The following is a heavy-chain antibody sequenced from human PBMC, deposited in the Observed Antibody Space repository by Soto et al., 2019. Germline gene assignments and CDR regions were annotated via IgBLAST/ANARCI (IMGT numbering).Heavy chain of an antibody. J-gene: IGHJ4*02. Sequence: SETLSLTCTVSGGSISSSSYYWGWIRQPPGKGLEWIGSIYYSGSTYYNPSLKSRVTISVDTSKNQLSLKLSSVTAADTAVYYCARWCGGDCYALYYFDYWGQGTLVTVSS. CDR3: ARWCGGDCYALYYFDY. CDR2: IYYSGST. CDR1: GGSISSSSYY. D-gene: IGHD2-21*02. V-gene: IGHV4-39*01.